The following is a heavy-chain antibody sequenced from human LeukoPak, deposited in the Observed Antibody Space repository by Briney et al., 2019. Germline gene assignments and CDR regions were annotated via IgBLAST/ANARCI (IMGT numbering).Heavy chain of an antibody. D-gene: IGHD5-18*01. Sequence: SETLSLTCTVSGGSISSYYWSWIRQPPGKGLEWIGYIYYSGSTNYNPSLKSRVTISVDTSKNQFSLKLSSVTAADTAVYYCARGYSYGLEAYFDYWDQGTLVTVSS. CDR1: GGSISSYY. CDR2: IYYSGST. J-gene: IGHJ4*02. V-gene: IGHV4-59*01. CDR3: ARGYSYGLEAYFDY.